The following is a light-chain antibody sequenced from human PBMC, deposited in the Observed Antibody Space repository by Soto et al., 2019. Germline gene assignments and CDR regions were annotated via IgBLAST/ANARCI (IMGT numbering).Light chain of an antibody. J-gene: IGKJ4*01. V-gene: IGKV1-27*01. Sequence: DIQMTQSPSSLSASLGDRVTITCRASQGISNYLAWYQQKPGKVPKLLIYAASTLQSGVPSRFSGTGSGTESSLTISSLQPEDVASYYCQKSNSAALTFGGGTKVEIK. CDR1: QGISNY. CDR3: QKSNSAALT. CDR2: AAS.